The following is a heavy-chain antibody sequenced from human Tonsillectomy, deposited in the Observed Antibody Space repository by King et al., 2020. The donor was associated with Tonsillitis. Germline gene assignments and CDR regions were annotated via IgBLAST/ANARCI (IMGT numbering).Heavy chain of an antibody. CDR2: INHSGST. D-gene: IGHD5-24*01. Sequence: VQLQQWGAGLLKPSETLSLTCAVSGGSFSGYYWSWIRQPPGKGLEWIGEINHSGSTNYNPSLKSRVTISVDTSKNQFSLKLSSVTAADTAVYYCAREMATAQDAFDIWGQGTMVTVSS. CDR1: GGSFSGYY. CDR3: AREMATAQDAFDI. V-gene: IGHV4-34*01. J-gene: IGHJ3*02.